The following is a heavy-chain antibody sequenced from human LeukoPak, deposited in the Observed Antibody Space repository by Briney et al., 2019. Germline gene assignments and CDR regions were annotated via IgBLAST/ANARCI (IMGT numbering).Heavy chain of an antibody. Sequence: GESLKISCKGSGYTFTSYWIGWVRQMPGKGLEWMGIIYPGDSDTRYSPSFQGQVTMSADKSSSTAYLQWSSLKASDTAMYCCARSGRDWGFDYWGQGTLVTVSS. CDR1: GYTFTSYW. V-gene: IGHV5-51*01. J-gene: IGHJ4*02. D-gene: IGHD2-21*02. CDR2: IYPGDSDT. CDR3: ARSGRDWGFDY.